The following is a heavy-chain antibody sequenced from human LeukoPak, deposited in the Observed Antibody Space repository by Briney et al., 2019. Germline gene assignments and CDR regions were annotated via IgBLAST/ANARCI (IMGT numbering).Heavy chain of an antibody. CDR3: ARGAGGYYPLIYDY. CDR2: IDDSGST. V-gene: IGHV4-59*12. Sequence: PSETLSLTCTVSGDSISNYYWSWIRQPPGKGLQWIGYIDDSGSTNYNPSLKSRVTISVDTSKTHFSLKLSSVTAADTAVYYCARGAGGYYPLIYDYWGQGTLVTVSS. D-gene: IGHD3-22*01. J-gene: IGHJ4*02. CDR1: GDSISNYY.